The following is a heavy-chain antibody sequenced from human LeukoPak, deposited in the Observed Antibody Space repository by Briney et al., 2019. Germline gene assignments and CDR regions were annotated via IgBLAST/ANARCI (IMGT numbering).Heavy chain of an antibody. CDR3: AKSSYYDSSGYYREYYFDY. V-gene: IGHV3-64*04. Sequence: PGGSLRLSCSASGFTFSSYAMHWVRQAPGKGLEYVSAISSNGGSTYYADSVKGRFTISRDNSKNTLYLQMNSLRAEDTAVYYCAKSSYYDSSGYYREYYFDYWGPGTLVTVSS. CDR1: GFTFSSYA. CDR2: ISSNGGST. D-gene: IGHD3-22*01. J-gene: IGHJ4*02.